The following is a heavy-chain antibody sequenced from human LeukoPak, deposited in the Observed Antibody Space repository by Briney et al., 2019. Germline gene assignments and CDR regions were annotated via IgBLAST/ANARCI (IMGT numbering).Heavy chain of an antibody. V-gene: IGHV3-23*01. CDR2: ISASGASN. Sequence: RRSLRLSPTASGFTFSSDTMNWVRQTPGKGLEWVSGISASGASNYYAESVKGRFPISRHNPKNTLYLEMSSLRGEDTAVYYCAKIPGQFLEWNSHYFDYWGQGTLVTVSS. D-gene: IGHD3-3*01. CDR1: GFTFSSDT. J-gene: IGHJ4*02. CDR3: AKIPGQFLEWNSHYFDY.